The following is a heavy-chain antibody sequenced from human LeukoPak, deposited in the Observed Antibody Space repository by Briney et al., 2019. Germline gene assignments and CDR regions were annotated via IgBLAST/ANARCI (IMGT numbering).Heavy chain of an antibody. Sequence: GGSLRLSRAASGFTFSTYAMSWVRQAPGKGLEWVSAISGSGYSTYYTESVKGRFTISRDNSKNTLFLQMNSLRTEDTAVYYCAKDKSEMETITRAFDFWGQGTMVTVSS. CDR3: AKDKSEMETITRAFDF. CDR1: GFTFSTYA. J-gene: IGHJ3*01. CDR2: ISGSGYST. D-gene: IGHD5-24*01. V-gene: IGHV3-23*01.